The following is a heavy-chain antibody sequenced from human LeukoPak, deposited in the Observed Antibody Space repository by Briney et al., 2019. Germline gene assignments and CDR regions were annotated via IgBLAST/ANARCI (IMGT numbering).Heavy chain of an antibody. D-gene: IGHD6-13*01. CDR2: IYYSGST. CDR3: ARDPQYSSSSDAFDI. J-gene: IGHJ3*02. CDR1: GGSISSYY. Sequence: SETLSLTCTVSGGSISSYYWSWIRQPPGKGLEWIGYIYYSGSTNYNPSLMSRVTISVDTSKNQFSLKLSSVTAADTAVYFCARDPQYSSSSDAFDIWGQGTMVTVSS. V-gene: IGHV4-59*01.